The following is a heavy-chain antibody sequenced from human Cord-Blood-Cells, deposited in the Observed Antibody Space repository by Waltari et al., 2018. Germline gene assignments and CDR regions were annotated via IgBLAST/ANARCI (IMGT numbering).Heavy chain of an antibody. J-gene: IGHJ3*02. V-gene: IGHV4-30-2*01. CDR3: ARGEQLAHAFDI. D-gene: IGHD6-6*01. Sequence: QLQLQESGSGLVKPSQTLSLTCAVSGCSISSGGSPWIWIRQPPGKGLEWIGYIYHSGSTYYNPSLKSRVTISVDRSKNQFSLKLSSVTAADTAVYYCARGEQLAHAFDIWGQGTMVTVSS. CDR1: GCSISSGGSP. CDR2: IYHSGST.